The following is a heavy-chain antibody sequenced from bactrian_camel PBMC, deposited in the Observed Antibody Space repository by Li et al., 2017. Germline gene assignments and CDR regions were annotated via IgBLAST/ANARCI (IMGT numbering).Heavy chain of an antibody. CDR1: RDSAARYS. D-gene: IGHD5*01. J-gene: IGHJ6*01. CDR3: AAESGWVGSSKSPVDFRY. CDR2: ISPGGTIT. Sequence: HVQLVESGGGSVQAGGSLRLACAASRDSAARYSMGWFRQAPGKEREGVAGISPGGTITWYADSVKGRFTISRDNAKNTVYLQMNSLKPDDTAMYYCAAESGWVGSSKSPVDFRYWGQGTQVTVS. V-gene: IGHV3-3*01.